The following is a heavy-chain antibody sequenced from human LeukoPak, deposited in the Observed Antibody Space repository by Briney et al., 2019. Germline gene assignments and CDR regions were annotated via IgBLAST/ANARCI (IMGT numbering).Heavy chain of an antibody. CDR1: GYTFTSYG. CDR2: ISAYNGNT. D-gene: IGHD5-24*01. Sequence: ASVKVSCKASGYTFTSYGISCVRQGPGQGLEWMGWISAYNGNTNYAQKLQGRVTMTTDTSTSTAYMELRRLTSDDTAFYHCARGDVYFDYWGQGTLVTVSS. CDR3: ARGDVYFDY. V-gene: IGHV1-18*01. J-gene: IGHJ4*02.